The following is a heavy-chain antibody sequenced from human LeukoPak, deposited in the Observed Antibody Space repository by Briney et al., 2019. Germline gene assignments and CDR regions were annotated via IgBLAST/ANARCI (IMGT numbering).Heavy chain of an antibody. J-gene: IGHJ4*02. Sequence: GGSLRLSCAASGFTFSNYAMSWVRQAPGKGLEWVSTISGSGDNTHYADSVKGRFTFSRDNSKNTLYLQMNSLRAGDTAVYYCARGSYYYDSSGSAKLDYWGQGTLVTVSS. CDR3: ARGSYYYDSSGSAKLDY. V-gene: IGHV3-23*01. CDR2: ISGSGDNT. CDR1: GFTFSNYA. D-gene: IGHD3-22*01.